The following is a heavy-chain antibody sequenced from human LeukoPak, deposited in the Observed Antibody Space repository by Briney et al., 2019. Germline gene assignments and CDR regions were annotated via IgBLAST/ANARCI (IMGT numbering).Heavy chain of an antibody. CDR2: ISSISDYM. V-gene: IGHV3-21*01. Sequence: NSGGSLRLSCAASGFTFNSYAMTWVRQAPGKGLEWVSSISSISDYMYYADSVRGRFTISRDNARNSLYLQMNSLRADDTAVYYCARRSGSYDYWGQGTPVIVSS. CDR1: GFTFNSYA. D-gene: IGHD1-26*01. J-gene: IGHJ4*02. CDR3: ARRSGSYDY.